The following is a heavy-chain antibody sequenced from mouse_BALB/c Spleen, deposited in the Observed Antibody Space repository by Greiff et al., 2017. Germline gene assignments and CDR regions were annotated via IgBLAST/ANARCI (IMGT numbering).Heavy chain of an antibody. Sequence: EVQRVESGPGLVKPSQSLSLTCTVTRYSITSDYAWNWIRQFPGNKLEWMGYISYSGSTSYNPSLKSRISITRDTSKNQFFLQLNSVTTEDTATYYCARGRDYFDYWGQGTTLTVSS. CDR2: ISYSGST. CDR3: ARGRDYFDY. V-gene: IGHV3-2*02. CDR1: RYSITSDYA. J-gene: IGHJ2*01.